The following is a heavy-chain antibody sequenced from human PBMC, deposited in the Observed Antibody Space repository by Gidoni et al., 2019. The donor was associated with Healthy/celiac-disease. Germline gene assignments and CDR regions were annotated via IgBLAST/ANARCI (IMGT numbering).Heavy chain of an antibody. J-gene: IGHJ3*02. CDR2: IDPSDSYT. CDR3: ARPQGHWGTGTFGAFDI. V-gene: IGHV5-10-1*03. Sequence: EVQLVQSGAEVKKPGESLRISCKGSGYSFTSYWISWVRQMPGKGLEWMGRIDPSDSYTNYSPSFQGHVTISADKSISTAYLQWSSLKASDTAMYYCARPQGHWGTGTFGAFDIWGQGTMVTVSS. CDR1: GYSFTSYW. D-gene: IGHD1-1*01.